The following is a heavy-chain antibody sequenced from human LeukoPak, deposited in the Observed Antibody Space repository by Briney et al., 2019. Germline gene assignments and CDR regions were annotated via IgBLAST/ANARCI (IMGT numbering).Heavy chain of an antibody. CDR1: GFSFSDSY. V-gene: IGHV3-11*01. CDR3: STDPRLLIY. Sequence: NPGGSLRLSCVVSGFSFSDSYMTWIRQTPGKGLEWLAYISGSGSDIYYADSVKGRFTISRDNAKNSLYLQMNSLRPEDTALYYCSTDPRLLIYWGHGTLVTVSS. CDR2: ISGSGSDI. D-gene: IGHD2-8*01. J-gene: IGHJ4*01.